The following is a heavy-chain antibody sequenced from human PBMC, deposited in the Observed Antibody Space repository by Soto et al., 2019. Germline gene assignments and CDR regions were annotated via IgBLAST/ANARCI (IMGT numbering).Heavy chain of an antibody. D-gene: IGHD7-27*01. J-gene: IGHJ4*02. CDR1: GFTFSIFA. CDR2: ISGSGGST. CDR3: AKEVSLGSTVDLGY. Sequence: PGGSLRLSCAASGFTFSIFAMSWVRQSPGKGLEWVSTISGSGGSTYYADAVKGRFTIPRDNSMGTLYLQMKSLRVEDTAIYYCAKEVSLGSTVDLGYWGQGALVTAPQ. V-gene: IGHV3-23*01.